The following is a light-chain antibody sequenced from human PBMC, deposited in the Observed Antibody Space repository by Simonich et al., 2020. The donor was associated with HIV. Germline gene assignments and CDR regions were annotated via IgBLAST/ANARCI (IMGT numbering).Light chain of an antibody. CDR3: QTWGAGAGANWV. J-gene: IGLJ3*02. V-gene: IGLV4-69*01. Sequence: QLVLTQSPPASASLGASVKLTCTLRSGHSSYDIAWHQLQPEKGPRYLMKLNSDGSHSKGDGIPDRFSGSSYGAERYLTISSLESEDEADYYCQTWGAGAGANWVFGGGTKLTVL. CDR2: LNSDGSH. CDR1: SGHSSYD.